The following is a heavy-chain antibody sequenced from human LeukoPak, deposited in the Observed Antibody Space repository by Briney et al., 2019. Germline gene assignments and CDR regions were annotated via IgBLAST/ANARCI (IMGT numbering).Heavy chain of an antibody. CDR2: IYYGGSI. V-gene: IGHV4-61*05. J-gene: IGHJ4*02. CDR1: GGSISSSSYY. CDR3: ARGNDY. Sequence: SETLSLTCTVSGGSISSSSYYWGWIRQPPGKGLEWIGFIYYGGSINYNPSLKSRVTISVDSSKTQVSLKLSSVTAAGTAVYYCARGNDYWGQGTLVTVSS.